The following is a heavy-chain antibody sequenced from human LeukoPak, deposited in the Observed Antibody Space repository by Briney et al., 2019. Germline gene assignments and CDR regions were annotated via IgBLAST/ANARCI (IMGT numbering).Heavy chain of an antibody. V-gene: IGHV3-21*01. D-gene: IGHD4-11*01. CDR2: ISSSATDR. Sequence: KAGQSLRLSCAASELTFTTYSMAWVRQAPGEGLGWVSSISSSATDRNYADSANGRFTISRDDPKSSLYLQMNGLRAEDTAVYYCARVDYRGGGYFMDVWGRGTPVTVSS. CDR3: ARVDYRGGGYFMDV. J-gene: IGHJ6*03. CDR1: ELTFTTYS.